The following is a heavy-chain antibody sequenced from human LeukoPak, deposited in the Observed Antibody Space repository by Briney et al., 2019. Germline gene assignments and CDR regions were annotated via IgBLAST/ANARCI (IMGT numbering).Heavy chain of an antibody. V-gene: IGHV4-59*01. D-gene: IGHD3-22*01. CDR2: IYYTGNT. Sequence: PSETLSLTCTVSGGSISSDHWTWIRQPPGKGLEWIGYIYYTGNTNYNPSLQSRVTISIDTSKNQFSLRLSSVTAADTAVYFCARVGRYYDSSGYSTDAFDVWGRGTTVTVSS. CDR1: GGSISSDH. J-gene: IGHJ3*01. CDR3: ARVGRYYDSSGYSTDAFDV.